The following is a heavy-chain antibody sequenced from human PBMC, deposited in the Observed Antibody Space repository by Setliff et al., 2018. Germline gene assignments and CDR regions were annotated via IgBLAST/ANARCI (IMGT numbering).Heavy chain of an antibody. Sequence: SETLSLTCNVSGGSISSSIYFWGWIRQPPGKGLEWIGNIYYSGSTYYSPSLKSRVTISVDTSKNQFSLKLSSVTAADTAVYYCARLIPIAAAMYYFDYWGKGTTVTVSS. D-gene: IGHD6-13*01. V-gene: IGHV4-39*01. CDR2: IYYSGST. CDR3: ARLIPIAAAMYYFDY. J-gene: IGHJ4*03. CDR1: GGSISSSIYF.